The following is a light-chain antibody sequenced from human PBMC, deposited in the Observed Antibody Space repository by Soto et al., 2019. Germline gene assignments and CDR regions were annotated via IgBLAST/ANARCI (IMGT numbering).Light chain of an antibody. CDR2: EVS. V-gene: IGLV2-8*01. Sequence: QSVLTQPPSASGSPGQSVTISCTGTSSDVGGYNSVSWCQQYPGKAPKLMIYEVSKRPSGVPDRFSGYKSGNTASLTVSGLQAEDEADYYCSSYAGSNKGVVFGGGTKLTVL. J-gene: IGLJ2*01. CDR3: SSYAGSNKGVV. CDR1: SSDVGGYNS.